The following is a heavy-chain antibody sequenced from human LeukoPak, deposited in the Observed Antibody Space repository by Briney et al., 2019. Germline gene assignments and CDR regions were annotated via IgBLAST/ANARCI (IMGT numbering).Heavy chain of an antibody. J-gene: IGHJ4*02. CDR3: ARAWGDGYNQGGYFDY. V-gene: IGHV5-51*01. CDR1: GYSFTSYW. CDR2: IYPGDSDT. Sequence: KDGESLKISCKGSGYSFTSYWIGWVRQMPGKGLEWMGIIYPGDSDTRYSPSFQGQVTISADKSISTAYLQWSSLKASDTAMYYCARAWGDGYNQGGYFDYWGQGTLVTVSS. D-gene: IGHD5-24*01.